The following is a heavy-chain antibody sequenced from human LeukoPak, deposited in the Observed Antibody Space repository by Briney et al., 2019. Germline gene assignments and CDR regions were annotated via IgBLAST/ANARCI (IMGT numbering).Heavy chain of an antibody. J-gene: IGHJ4*02. CDR3: ARDEMDYYGSGSYYYDY. CDR1: GYTFTSYY. D-gene: IGHD3-10*01. Sequence: ASVKVSCKASGYTFTSYYMHWVRQAPGQGLEWMGIINPSGGSTSYAQKFQGRVTMTRDTSTSTVYMELSSLRSDDTAVYYCARDEMDYYGSGSYYYDYWGQGTLVTVSS. V-gene: IGHV1-46*01. CDR2: INPSGGST.